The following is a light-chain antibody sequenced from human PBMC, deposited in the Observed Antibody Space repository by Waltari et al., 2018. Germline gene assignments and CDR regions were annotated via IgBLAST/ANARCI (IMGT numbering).Light chain of an antibody. CDR3: QLYYSPPFT. V-gene: IGKV4-1*01. J-gene: IGKJ2*01. CDR2: WAS. Sequence: DIVMTQSPDSLAVSLVERATINCKSSQSVLYSPNNKNYLAWFQQKPGQPPKLLIYWASTRESGVPDRFSGSGSGTDFTLPISSLQAEDVAVYYCQLYYSPPFTFGQGTTLEIK. CDR1: QSVLYSPNNKNY.